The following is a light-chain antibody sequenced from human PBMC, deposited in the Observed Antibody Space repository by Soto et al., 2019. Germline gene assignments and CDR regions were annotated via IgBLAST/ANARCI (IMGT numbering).Light chain of an antibody. Sequence: IQLTQSPSSLSASVGDRVTITCRASQGLSRYLAWFQQKPGKAPKLLIYGASTLQSGVPSRFSGSGSETDFTLTISSMQTQAFANYFCQQGNNHTLTFGGGTKVDI. J-gene: IGKJ4*01. CDR2: GAS. CDR3: QQGNNHTLT. V-gene: IGKV1-9*01. CDR1: QGLSRY.